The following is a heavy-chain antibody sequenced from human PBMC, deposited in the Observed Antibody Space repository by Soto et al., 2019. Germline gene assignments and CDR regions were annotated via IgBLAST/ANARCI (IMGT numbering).Heavy chain of an antibody. J-gene: IGHJ4*02. Sequence: EVQLVESGGGLVQPGGSLRLSCAASGFTFSSYSMNLFRQAHGKGLEWVSYISSSGSTIYYADSVKGRFTISRDNAKNSLNLQINSLRDEDTAVYYCARDLRMVYAIDFDYWGQGPLVTVSS. V-gene: IGHV3-48*02. CDR1: GFTFSSYS. CDR2: ISSSGSTI. CDR3: ARDLRMVYAIDFDY. D-gene: IGHD2-8*01.